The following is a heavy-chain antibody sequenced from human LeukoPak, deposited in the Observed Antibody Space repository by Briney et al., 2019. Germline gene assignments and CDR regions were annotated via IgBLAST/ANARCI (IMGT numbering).Heavy chain of an antibody. CDR1: GFAVSSNY. CDR2: IYSGGST. V-gene: IGHV3-53*01. D-gene: IGHD6-13*01. CDR3: ARDPGIAAAGTYYYYGMDV. J-gene: IGHJ6*02. Sequence: GSLLLSCAAAGFAVSSNYMSWVRRAPGKGLEWVSVIYSGGSTYYADSVKGRFTISRDNSKNTLYLQMNSLRAEDTAVYYCARDPGIAAAGTYYYYGMDVWGQGTTVTVSS.